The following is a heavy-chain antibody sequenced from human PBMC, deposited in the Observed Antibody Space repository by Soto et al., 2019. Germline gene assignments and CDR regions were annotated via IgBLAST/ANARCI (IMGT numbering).Heavy chain of an antibody. CDR3: ARDGGNYDSSGYYYSFADY. Sequence: QVQLVQSGAEVKKPGSSVKVSCKASGGTFSSYAISWVRQAPGQGLEWMGGIIPIFGTANYAQKFQGRVTITADESTSTAYVELSSLRSEDTAVYYCARDGGNYDSSGYYYSFADYWGQGTLVTVSS. CDR2: IIPIFGTA. CDR1: GGTFSSYA. V-gene: IGHV1-69*01. J-gene: IGHJ4*02. D-gene: IGHD3-22*01.